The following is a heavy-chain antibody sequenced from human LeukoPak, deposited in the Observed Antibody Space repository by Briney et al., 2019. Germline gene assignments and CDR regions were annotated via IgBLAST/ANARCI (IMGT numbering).Heavy chain of an antibody. Sequence: NPSETLSLTCTVSGGSISSYYWSWIRQPAGKGLESMGRIYTSGSTDYNPSLKSRVTMSVDTSKNQFSLKLSSVTAADTAVYYCARGPMVRAGEGLDYWGQGTLVTVSS. CDR1: GGSISSYY. CDR3: ARGPMVRAGEGLDY. CDR2: IYTSGST. D-gene: IGHD3-10*01. V-gene: IGHV4-4*07. J-gene: IGHJ4*02.